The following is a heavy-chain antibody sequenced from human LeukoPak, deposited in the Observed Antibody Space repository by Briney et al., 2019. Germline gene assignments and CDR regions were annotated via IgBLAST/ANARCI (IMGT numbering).Heavy chain of an antibody. V-gene: IGHV1-2*06. CDR3: ARVWYYYDSRGYPPAHSFAY. CDR1: GYTFTGYY. D-gene: IGHD3-22*01. CDR2: INPNSGGT. Sequence: ASVKVSCKASGYTFTGYYMHWVRQAPGQGLEWMGRINPNSGGTNYAQKFQGRVTMTRDTSISTAYMELSRLRSDDPAVYYCARVWYYYDSRGYPPAHSFAYWGQGTLVTVSS. J-gene: IGHJ4*02.